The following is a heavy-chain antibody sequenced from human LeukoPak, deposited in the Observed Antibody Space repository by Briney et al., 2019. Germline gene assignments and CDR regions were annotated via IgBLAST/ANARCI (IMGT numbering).Heavy chain of an antibody. J-gene: IGHJ4*02. CDR2: INPSGGST. D-gene: IGHD6-13*01. V-gene: IGHV1-46*01. CDR1: GYTFTSYY. CDR3: ARGARIAAAGYYFDY. Sequence: AASVKVSCKASGYTFTSYYMHWVRQAPGQGLEWMGIINPSGGSTSYAQKFQGRVTMTRDMSTSTVYMELSSLRSEDTAVYYCARGARIAAAGYYFDYWGQGTLVTVSS.